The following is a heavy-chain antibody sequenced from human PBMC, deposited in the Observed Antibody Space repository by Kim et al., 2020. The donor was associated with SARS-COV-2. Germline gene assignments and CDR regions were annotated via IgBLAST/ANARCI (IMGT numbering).Heavy chain of an antibody. D-gene: IGHD6-13*01. J-gene: IGHJ4*02. CDR3: AKAYSSSWYPSYKMGFDY. CDR2: ISWKSGSI. Sequence: WVSGISWKSGSIGYADSVKGRFTISRDNAKNSLYLQMNSLRAEDTALYYCAKAYSSSWYPSYKMGFDYWGQGTLVTVSS. V-gene: IGHV3-9*01.